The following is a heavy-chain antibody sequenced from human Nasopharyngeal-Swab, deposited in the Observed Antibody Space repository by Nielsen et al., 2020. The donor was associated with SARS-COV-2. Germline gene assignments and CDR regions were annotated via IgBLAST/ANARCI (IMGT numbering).Heavy chain of an antibody. CDR1: GGSISSGGYS. J-gene: IGHJ6*03. D-gene: IGHD3-16*01. CDR2: IYHSGST. V-gene: IGHV4-30-2*01. Sequence: TLSLTCAVSGGSISSGGYSWSWIRQPPGKGLEWIGYIYHSGSTYYNPSLKSRVTISVDRSKNQFSLKLSSVTAADTAVYYCARVRGVPDYYMDVWGKGTTVTVSS. CDR3: ARVRGVPDYYMDV.